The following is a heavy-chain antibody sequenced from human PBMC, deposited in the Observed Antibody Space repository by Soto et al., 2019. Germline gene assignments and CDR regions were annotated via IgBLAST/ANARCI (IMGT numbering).Heavy chain of an antibody. V-gene: IGHV4-39*01. J-gene: IGHJ4*02. CDR1: GGSISSSSYY. D-gene: IGHD4-17*01. CDR2: IYYSGST. CDR3: ARHTDYGDYGLPFDY. Sequence: QLQLQESGPGLVKPSETLSLTCTVSGGSISSSSYYWGWIRQPPGKGLEWIGSIYYSGSTYYNPSLKSRVTISVDTSKTQFSLKLSSVTAADTAVYYCARHTDYGDYGLPFDYWGQGTLVTVSS.